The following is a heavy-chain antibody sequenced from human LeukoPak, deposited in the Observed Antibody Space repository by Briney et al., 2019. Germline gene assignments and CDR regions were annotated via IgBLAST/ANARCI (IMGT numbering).Heavy chain of an antibody. Sequence: GGSLRLSCVASGFTFSTFGMNWVRQAPGKGLEWVSYISSSSTTIYYADSVKGRFTISRDDAKSSLYLRMNSLRAEDTALYYCARMSTGYYDDYWGQGTLVTVSS. V-gene: IGHV3-48*01. J-gene: IGHJ4*02. CDR1: GFTFSTFG. D-gene: IGHD3-9*01. CDR2: ISSSSTTI. CDR3: ARMSTGYYDDY.